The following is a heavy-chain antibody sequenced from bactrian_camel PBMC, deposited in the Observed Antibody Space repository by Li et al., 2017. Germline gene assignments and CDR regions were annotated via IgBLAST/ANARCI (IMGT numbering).Heavy chain of an antibody. V-gene: IGHV3S40*01. J-gene: IGHJ6*01. D-gene: IGHD1*01. CDR2: INNGGGPT. CDR1: GFAVTNYA. CDR3: GKGGGRWPASFGY. Sequence: VQLVESGGGLVQPGGSLRLSCVASGFAVTNYAVSWVRLAPGKGLEWVSAINNGGGPTYYADSVKGRFTISSDNAKNTMYLQLNSLKTDDTAMYYCGKGGGRWPASFGYWGQGTQVTVS.